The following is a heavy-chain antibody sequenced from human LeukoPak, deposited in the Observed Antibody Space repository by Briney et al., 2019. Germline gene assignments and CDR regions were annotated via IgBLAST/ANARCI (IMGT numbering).Heavy chain of an antibody. Sequence: SVKVSCKASGGTFISYTISWVRQAPGQGREWMGRIIPILDLANYAQKFQGRVMITADKSTSTAYMELSSLRSEDTAVYYCARDPGKAVALTEISNWFDPWGQGTLVTVSS. CDR2: IIPILDLA. CDR1: GGTFISYT. V-gene: IGHV1-69*10. D-gene: IGHD6-19*01. J-gene: IGHJ5*02. CDR3: ARDPGKAVALTEISNWFDP.